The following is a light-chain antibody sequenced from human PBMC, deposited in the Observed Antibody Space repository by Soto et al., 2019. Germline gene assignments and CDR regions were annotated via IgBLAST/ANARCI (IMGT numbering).Light chain of an antibody. CDR1: SSNIGINT. J-gene: IGLJ2*01. CDR3: STWDDSLNAI. Sequence: QSVLTQPPSASGTPGQTVTLSCSGGSSNIGINTVNWYQHFPGTAPKLVIYSNNQRPSGVPDRFSGSKSGTSASLAISGLQSEDEADYYCSTWDDSLNAIFGGGTKLTVL. V-gene: IGLV1-44*01. CDR2: SNN.